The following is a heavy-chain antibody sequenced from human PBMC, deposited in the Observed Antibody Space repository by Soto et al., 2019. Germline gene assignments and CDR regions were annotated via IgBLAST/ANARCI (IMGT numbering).Heavy chain of an antibody. CDR1: GFTLSSYS. Sequence: GGSLRLSCAASGFTLSSYSMNWVRQAPGKGLEWVSSISSSSSYIYYADSVKGRFTISRDNAKHSLYLQMNSLGAEDTAVYYCARHQGRCWYESIYYYYYFYSDVGGKRTTVTSP. CDR3: ARHQGRCWYESIYYYYYFYSDV. V-gene: IGHV3-21*01. D-gene: IGHD6-13*01. J-gene: IGHJ6*03. CDR2: ISSSSSYI.